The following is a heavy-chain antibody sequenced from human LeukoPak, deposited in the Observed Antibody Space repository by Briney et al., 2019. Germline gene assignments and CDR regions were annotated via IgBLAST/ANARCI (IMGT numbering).Heavy chain of an antibody. V-gene: IGHV3-11*01. CDR1: GFTVSSMY. CDR3: AKERGSGYYWGRYYFDY. Sequence: GGSLRLSCAASGFTVSSMYMSWIRQAPGKGLERLSYISISGSTIYYADSVKGRFTISRDNAKNSLYLQMNSLRAEDTALYYCAKERGSGYYWGRYYFDYWGQGTLVTVSS. CDR2: ISISGSTI. J-gene: IGHJ4*02. D-gene: IGHD3-22*01.